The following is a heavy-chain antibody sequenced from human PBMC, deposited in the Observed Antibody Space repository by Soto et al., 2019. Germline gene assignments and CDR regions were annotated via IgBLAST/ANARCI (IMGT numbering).Heavy chain of an antibody. CDR2: IYYSGST. D-gene: IGHD6-13*01. Sequence: SGTLSFTCTVSGCSISSGDYYWLCIRQPQRKGLECIGYIYYSGSTYYNPSLKSRVTISVDTSKNQFSLKLSSVTAADTAVYYCARDRVAAAGTRYYGMDVWGQGTTVTVSS. V-gene: IGHV4-30-4*01. J-gene: IGHJ6*02. CDR3: ARDRVAAAGTRYYGMDV. CDR1: GCSISSGDYY.